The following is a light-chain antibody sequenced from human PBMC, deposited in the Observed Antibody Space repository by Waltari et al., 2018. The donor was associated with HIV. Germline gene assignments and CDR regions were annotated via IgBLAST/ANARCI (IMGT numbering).Light chain of an antibody. CDR1: QGVASW. J-gene: IGKJ2*01. Sequence: DIQMTQSPPSLSASVGDTVTITCRASQGVASWLAWYQQKPGKAPKPLIYAASSLQTGGPSRFSGSGTGTHFTLTITNLQPEDFATYYCQHYDTYPYTFGQGTRLDIK. CDR3: QHYDTYPYT. V-gene: IGKV1D-16*01. CDR2: AAS.